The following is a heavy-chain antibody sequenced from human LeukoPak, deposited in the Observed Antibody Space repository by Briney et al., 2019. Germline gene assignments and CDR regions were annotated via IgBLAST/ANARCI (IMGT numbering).Heavy chain of an antibody. J-gene: IGHJ4*02. D-gene: IGHD3-3*01. CDR3: ARDGGYDFWSGYYQDY. CDR2: ISYDGSNK. V-gene: IGHV3-30-3*01. CDR1: GFTFSSYA. Sequence: GGSLRLSCAASGFTFSSYAMHWVRQAPGKGLEWVAVISYDGSNKYHADSVKGRFTISRDNSKNTLYLQMNSLRAEDTAVYYCARDGGYDFWSGYYQDYWGQGTLVTVSS.